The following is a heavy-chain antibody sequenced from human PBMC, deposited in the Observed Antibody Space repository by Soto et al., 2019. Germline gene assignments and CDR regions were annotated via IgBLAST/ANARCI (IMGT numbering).Heavy chain of an antibody. Sequence: SETLSLTCTVSGGSISSYYWSWIRQPPGKGLEWIGYIYYSGRTNYNPSLKSRVTISVDTSKNQFSLKLSSVTAADTAVYYCATHYYDFWSGFPPGGPYNWFDPWGQGTLVTVSS. D-gene: IGHD3-3*01. CDR3: ATHYYDFWSGFPPGGPYNWFDP. V-gene: IGHV4-59*08. CDR1: GGSISSYY. J-gene: IGHJ5*02. CDR2: IYYSGRT.